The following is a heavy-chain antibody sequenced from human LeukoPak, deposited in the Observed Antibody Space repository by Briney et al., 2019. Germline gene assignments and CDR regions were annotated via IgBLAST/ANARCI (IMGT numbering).Heavy chain of an antibody. J-gene: IGHJ4*02. V-gene: IGHV3-49*03. D-gene: IGHD3-10*01. CDR2: IRSKAYGGTT. Sequence: GGSLRLSCTASGFTFGDYAMSWFRQAPGKGLEWVGFIRSKAYGGTTEYAASVKGRFTISRDDSKSIAYLQMNSLKTEDTAVYYCTREDGSGSYYNPLFDYWGQGTLVTVSS. CDR1: GFTFGDYA. CDR3: TREDGSGSYYNPLFDY.